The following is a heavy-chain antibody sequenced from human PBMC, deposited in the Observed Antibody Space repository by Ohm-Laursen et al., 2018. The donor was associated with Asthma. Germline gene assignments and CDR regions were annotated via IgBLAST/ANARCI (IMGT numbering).Heavy chain of an antibody. CDR1: GGSVSSGSSF. J-gene: IGHJ6*02. Sequence: SETLSLTCTVSGGSVSSGSSFWSWIRQPPGKGLEWIGHIYYSGSTTYNPSLKSRVTISVDTSKNQFSLKLSSVTAADTAVYYCARVITMVRGVYYYGMDVWGQGTTVTVSS. CDR2: IYYSGST. CDR3: ARVITMVRGVYYYGMDV. V-gene: IGHV4-61*01. D-gene: IGHD3-10*01.